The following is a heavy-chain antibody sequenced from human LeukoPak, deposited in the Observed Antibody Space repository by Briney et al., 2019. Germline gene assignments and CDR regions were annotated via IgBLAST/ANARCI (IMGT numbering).Heavy chain of an antibody. D-gene: IGHD5-12*01. V-gene: IGHV3-9*01. CDR1: GFTFSSYW. CDR2: ISWNSGSI. J-gene: IGHJ4*02. Sequence: GGSLRLSCAASGFTFSSYWIHWVRQAPGKGLEWVSGISWNSGSIGYADSVKGRFTISRDNAKNSLYLQMNSLRAEDTALYYCAKDMARWSGYDWGESYFDYWGQGTLVTVSS. CDR3: AKDMARWSGYDWGESYFDY.